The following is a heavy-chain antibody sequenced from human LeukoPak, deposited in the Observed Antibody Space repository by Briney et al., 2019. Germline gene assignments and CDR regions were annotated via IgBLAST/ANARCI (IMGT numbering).Heavy chain of an antibody. CDR1: GGSISSYY. CDR2: IYYSGST. D-gene: IGHD6-19*01. J-gene: IGHJ4*02. Sequence: SETLSLTCTVSGGSISSYYWSWIRQPPGKGLEWIGYIYYSGSTNYNPSPKSRVTISVDTSKNQFSLKLSSVTAADTAVYYCAREMRSSGWYPLDYWGQGTLVTVSS. CDR3: AREMRSSGWYPLDY. V-gene: IGHV4-59*01.